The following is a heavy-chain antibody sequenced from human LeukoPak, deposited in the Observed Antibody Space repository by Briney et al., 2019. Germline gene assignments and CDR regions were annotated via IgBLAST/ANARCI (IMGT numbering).Heavy chain of an antibody. CDR1: GYTFTGYY. V-gene: IGHV1-2*02. D-gene: IGHD4-17*01. J-gene: IGHJ6*02. CDR2: INPNSGGT. CDR3: ARTRGVTTVTTGKHYYYYYGMDV. Sequence: ASVKVSCTASGYTFTGYYMHWVRQAPGQGLEWMGWINPNSGGTNYAQKFQGRVTMTRDTSISTAYMELSRLRSDDTAVYYCARTRGVTTVTTGKHYYYYYGMDVWGQGTTVTVSS.